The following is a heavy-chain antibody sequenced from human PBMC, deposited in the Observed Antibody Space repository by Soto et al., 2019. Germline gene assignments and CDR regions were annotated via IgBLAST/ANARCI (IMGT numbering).Heavy chain of an antibody. CDR2: IRSKNSIT. J-gene: IGHJ4*02. CDR1: GFPFEDVV. CDR3: VKASGGGWPYYFDS. D-gene: IGHD6-25*01. V-gene: IGHV3-23*01. Sequence: GGSLRLSCTASGFPFEDVVMSWVRQAPGKGQQWVAAIRSKNSITHYPDSMRGRFTISRVNSESSIFPQMDFLRAEDSATYFYVKASGGGWPYYFDSWGPGTLVTVSS.